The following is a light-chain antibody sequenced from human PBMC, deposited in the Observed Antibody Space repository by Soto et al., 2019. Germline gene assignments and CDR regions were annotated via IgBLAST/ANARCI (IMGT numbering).Light chain of an antibody. Sequence: ENVLTQSPGTLSLSPGETASLSCRASRGVGTSYLAWYQQKPGQAPRLLLYGTSNRATGIPDRFSGSGSGTDFPRTISGLEPEDVAVYFCQQYGRPPRFRQWTKLEIK. CDR1: RGVGTSY. J-gene: IGKJ2*01. CDR2: GTS. V-gene: IGKV3-20*01. CDR3: QQYGRPPR.